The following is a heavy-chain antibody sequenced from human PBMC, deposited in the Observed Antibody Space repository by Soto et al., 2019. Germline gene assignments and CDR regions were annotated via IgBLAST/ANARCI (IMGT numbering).Heavy chain of an antibody. CDR2: IYYSGST. D-gene: IGHD6-19*01. CDR1: GGSISSYY. J-gene: IGHJ5*02. CDR3: ARVVQYSSGWYEKGWFDP. Sequence: PSETLSLTCTVSGGSISSYYWSWIRQPPGKGLEWIGYIYYSGSTNYNPSLKSRVTISVDTSKNQFSLKLSSVTAADTAVYYCARVVQYSSGWYEKGWFDPWGQGTLVTV. V-gene: IGHV4-59*01.